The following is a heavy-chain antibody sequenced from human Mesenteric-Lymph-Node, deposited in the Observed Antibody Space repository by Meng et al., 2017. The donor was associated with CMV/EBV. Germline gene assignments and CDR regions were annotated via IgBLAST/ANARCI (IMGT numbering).Heavy chain of an antibody. D-gene: IGHD1-1*01. CDR3: AKDSRAAAGIGPYYFDS. V-gene: IGHV3-23*01. Sequence: FTFGSYAMSWVRQAPGKGLEWVSTLSPTGGAIYYADSVKGRFTISRDNSRDTVFLQMDDLRGDDTAVYYCAKDSRAAAGIGPYYFDSWGQGTLVTVSS. J-gene: IGHJ4*02. CDR2: LSPTGGAI. CDR1: FTFGSYA.